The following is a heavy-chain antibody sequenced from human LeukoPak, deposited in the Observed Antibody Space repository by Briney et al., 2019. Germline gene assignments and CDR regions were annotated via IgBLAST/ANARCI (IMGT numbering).Heavy chain of an antibody. CDR2: IYPGDSDT. J-gene: IGHJ4*02. Sequence: GESLKISCQGSGYSFTTYWIGWVRQMPGKGLEWVGVIYPGDSDTRYSPSFQGQVTISADKSISTAYLQWSSLKASDTAMYYCARRGDSSGYYLPFDYWGQGTLVTVSS. CDR1: GYSFTTYW. V-gene: IGHV5-51*01. D-gene: IGHD3-22*01. CDR3: ARRGDSSGYYLPFDY.